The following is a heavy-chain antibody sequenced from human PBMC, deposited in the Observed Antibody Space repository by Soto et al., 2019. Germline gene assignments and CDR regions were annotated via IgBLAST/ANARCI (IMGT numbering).Heavy chain of an antibody. Sequence: SETLSLTCTVSGGSVSNSNYYWGWIRQSPGKGLEWIGSVYYRGRGYSKSSVKSRVTISVDTSKNQFSLNLNSVTASDTAVYFCVSQRTSVLTQAYFDYWGPGALVTVSS. J-gene: IGHJ4*02. CDR3: VSQRTSVLTQAYFDY. CDR1: GGSVSNSNYY. D-gene: IGHD2-8*01. CDR2: VYYRGRG. V-gene: IGHV4-39*01.